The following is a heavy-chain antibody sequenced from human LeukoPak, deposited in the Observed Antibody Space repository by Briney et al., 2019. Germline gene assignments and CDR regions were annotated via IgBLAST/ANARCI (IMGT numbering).Heavy chain of an antibody. J-gene: IGHJ4*02. CDR2: INPNSGGT. CDR3: ASGPPPDFDY. CDR1: GYTFTGYY. V-gene: IGHV1-2*02. Sequence: ASVKVSCKASGYTFTGYYMHWVRQAPGQGLEWMGWINPNSGGTNYAQKFQGRVTITADESTSTAYMELSSLRSEDTAVYYCASGPPPDFDYWGQGTLVTVSS.